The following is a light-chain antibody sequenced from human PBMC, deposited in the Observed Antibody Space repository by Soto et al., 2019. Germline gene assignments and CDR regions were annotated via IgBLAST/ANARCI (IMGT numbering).Light chain of an antibody. CDR2: DAS. J-gene: IGKJ2*01. CDR3: QQYNDYLYT. CDR1: QSISNW. V-gene: IGKV1-5*01. Sequence: DIQMTQSPSTLSASVGDRVTITCRASQSISNWLAWYQQKPGKAPHLLIWDASNLESGVPSRFSGSGSGTEFTLTITSLQPDDFATYCCQQYNDYLYTFGQGTKLEIK.